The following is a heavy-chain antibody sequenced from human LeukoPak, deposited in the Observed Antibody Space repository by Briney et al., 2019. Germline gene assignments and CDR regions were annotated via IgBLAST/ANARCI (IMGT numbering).Heavy chain of an antibody. D-gene: IGHD6-13*01. CDR2: IYYSGST. V-gene: IGHV4-59*01. Sequence: SETLSPTCTVSGGSISSYYWSWIRQPPGKGLEFIGYIYYSGSTNYSPSLKSRVTISVDTSKNQFSLKLSSVTAADTAVYYCTGRLPLTYSSSWYRDYWGQGTLVTVSS. J-gene: IGHJ4*02. CDR3: TGRLPLTYSSSWYRDY. CDR1: GGSISSYY.